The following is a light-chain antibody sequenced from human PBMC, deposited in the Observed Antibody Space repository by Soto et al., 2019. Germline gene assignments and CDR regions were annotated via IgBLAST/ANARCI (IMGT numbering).Light chain of an antibody. CDR1: SSNIGAGYD. CDR2: ANK. CDR3: GTWDSSLAVFFV. Sequence: QSVLTQPPSVSGAPGQRVTISCTGSSSNIGAGYDVHWYQQLPGAAPKLLIYANKNRPAGVPDRFSGSKSGTSATLGITGLQTGDEGDYYCGTWDSSLAVFFVFGTGTKLTVL. J-gene: IGLJ1*01. V-gene: IGLV1-40*01.